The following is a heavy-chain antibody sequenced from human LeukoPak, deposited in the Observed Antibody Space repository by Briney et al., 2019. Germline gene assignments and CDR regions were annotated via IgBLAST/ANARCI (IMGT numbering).Heavy chain of an antibody. V-gene: IGHV3-48*04. D-gene: IGHD5-18*01. J-gene: IGHJ4*02. CDR3: ARWIGYSYGYPIYYFDY. CDR1: GFTFSSYS. CDR2: ISSSSSTI. Sequence: PGGSLRLSCAASGFTFSSYSMNWVRQAPGKGLEWVSYISSSSSTIYYADSVKGRFTISRDNAKNSLYLQMNSLRAEDTAVYYCARWIGYSYGYPIYYFDYWGQGTLVTVSS.